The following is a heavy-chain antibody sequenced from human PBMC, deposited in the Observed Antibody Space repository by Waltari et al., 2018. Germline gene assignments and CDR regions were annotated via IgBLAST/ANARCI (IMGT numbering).Heavy chain of an antibody. CDR2: IKQDGSEK. CDR1: GSSFTGYG. J-gene: IGHJ3*02. D-gene: IGHD3-22*01. Sequence: EGQLVESGGGFVQPGGSLRLTCEAPGSSFTGYGLSWARQAPGKGLEWVANIKQDGSEKNYVDAVKGRFTVSRDNAKKSLFLEMNSLRGEDTAVYYCARATYYYDNSGRGAFDIWGQGTRVTVSS. CDR3: ARATYYYDNSGRGAFDI. V-gene: IGHV3-7*01.